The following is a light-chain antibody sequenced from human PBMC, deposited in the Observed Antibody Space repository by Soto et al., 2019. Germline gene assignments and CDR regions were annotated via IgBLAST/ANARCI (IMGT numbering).Light chain of an antibody. V-gene: IGKV1-5*01. J-gene: IGKJ1*01. CDR2: GAS. CDR3: QNYDSFKT. CDR1: QTISSW. Sequence: DLQMTQSPSTLSGSVGDRVTITCRASQTISSWLAWYQQKPGKAPKLLIYGASSLKSGVPSRFSGSGSGTEFTLTISSLQPDDFATYYCQNYDSFKTFGQGTKVDIK.